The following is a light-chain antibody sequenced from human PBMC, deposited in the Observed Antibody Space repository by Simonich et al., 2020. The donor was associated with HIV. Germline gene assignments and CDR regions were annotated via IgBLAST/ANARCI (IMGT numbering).Light chain of an antibody. CDR3: QQYNNWPQT. CDR1: QSISSN. V-gene: IGKV3-15*01. J-gene: IGKJ4*01. CDR2: GAS. Sequence: EIVMTQFPATLSVSPGERATLSCTASQSISSNLAWYQQKPGQAPRLLIYGASNRATGIPARFSGSGSGTDFTLTISSMQSEDFAIFYCQQYNNWPQTFGGGTKVEI.